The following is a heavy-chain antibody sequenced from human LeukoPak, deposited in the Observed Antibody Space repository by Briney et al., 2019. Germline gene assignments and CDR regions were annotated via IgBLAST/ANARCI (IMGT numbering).Heavy chain of an antibody. J-gene: IGHJ5*02. CDR2: IYYSGST. CDR1: GGSISSGDYY. CDR3: ARERYYYCGKTWFDP. Sequence: PSQTLSLTCTVSGGSISSGDYYWSWIRQPPGKGLEWIGYIYYSGSTYYNPSLKSRITMSVDTSKNQFSLKLSSVTAADTAVYYCARERYYYCGKTWFDPWGQGTLVTASS. D-gene: IGHD4-23*01. V-gene: IGHV4-30-4*01.